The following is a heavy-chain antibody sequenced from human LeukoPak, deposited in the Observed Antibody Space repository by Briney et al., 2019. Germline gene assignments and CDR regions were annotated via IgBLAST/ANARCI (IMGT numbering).Heavy chain of an antibody. Sequence: PGGSLRLSCAASGFTFSRYAMSWVRQAPGKGLEWVSAINGGGDATEYADSVKGRFTISRDNSKNTLYLQMNSLRPDDTAVYYCARCTASCYANAFDVWGQGTLLTVSS. CDR2: INGGGDAT. J-gene: IGHJ3*01. D-gene: IGHD2-2*01. CDR1: GFTFSRYA. V-gene: IGHV3-23*01. CDR3: ARCTASCYANAFDV.